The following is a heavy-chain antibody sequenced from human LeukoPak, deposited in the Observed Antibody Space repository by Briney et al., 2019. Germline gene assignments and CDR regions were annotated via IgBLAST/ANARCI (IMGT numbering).Heavy chain of an antibody. J-gene: IGHJ5*02. CDR2: IYYSGST. V-gene: IGHV4-59*01. Sequence: SETLSLACTVSGGSISSYYWSWIRQPPGKGLEWIGYIYYSGSTNYNPSLKSRVTISVDTSKNQFSLKLSSVTAADTAVYYCARSAVRGVNHWFDPWGQGTLVTVSS. D-gene: IGHD3-10*01. CDR3: ARSAVRGVNHWFDP. CDR1: GGSISSYY.